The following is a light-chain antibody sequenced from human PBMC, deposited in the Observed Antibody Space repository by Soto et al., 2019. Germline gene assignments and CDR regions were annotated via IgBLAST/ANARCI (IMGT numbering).Light chain of an antibody. CDR3: QQSYTSPHT. CDR1: QSISSY. V-gene: IGKV1-39*01. Sequence: DIQMTQSPSSLSASVGDRVTITCRASQSISSYLNWYQQKPGKAPNLLIYAASSLQSGVPSRFSGSGSWTDFTLTIISLQPEDFATYYCQQSYTSPHTFGQGTKLEIK. J-gene: IGKJ2*01. CDR2: AAS.